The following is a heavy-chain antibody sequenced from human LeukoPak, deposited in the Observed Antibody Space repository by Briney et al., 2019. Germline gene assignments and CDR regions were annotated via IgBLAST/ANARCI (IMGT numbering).Heavy chain of an antibody. CDR3: ARGVTGIRL. D-gene: IGHD2-21*02. J-gene: IGHJ4*02. V-gene: IGHV3-7*01. CDR2: IKEDGREK. CDR1: GFTFSTYW. Sequence: GGSLRLSCEASGFTFSTYWMTWVRQDPGRGLEWVANIKEDGREKNYVDSVKGRFTISRDNAKNSLYLQMNSPRVEDTGVYYCARGVTGIRLWGRGTLVTVSS.